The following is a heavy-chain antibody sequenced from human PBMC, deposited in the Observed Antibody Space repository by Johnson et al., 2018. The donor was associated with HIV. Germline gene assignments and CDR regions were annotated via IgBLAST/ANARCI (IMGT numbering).Heavy chain of an antibody. J-gene: IGHJ3*02. V-gene: IGHV3-15*01. Sequence: VQLVESGGGLVKPGGSLRLSCAASGFTFSNAWMSWVRQAPGKGLEWVGRIKSKTDGGTTDYAAPVKGRFTISRDNSKNTLYLQMNSLRAEDTAVDYCAKDFDYYDSSGYYGDIWGQGTMVTVSS. CDR1: GFTFSNAW. CDR3: AKDFDYYDSSGYYGDI. CDR2: IKSKTDGGTT. D-gene: IGHD3-22*01.